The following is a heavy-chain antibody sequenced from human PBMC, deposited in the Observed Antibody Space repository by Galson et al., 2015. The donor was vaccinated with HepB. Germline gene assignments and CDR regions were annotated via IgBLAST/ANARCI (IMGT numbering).Heavy chain of an antibody. D-gene: IGHD3-16*01. J-gene: IGHJ2*01. CDR3: AKVPPNFMIAFDDWYFDL. Sequence: SLRLSCAASGFTFSTYAMSWVRQAPGRGLEWVSGIRGTDGSTYYADSVTGRFTISRDNYKRTLYLEMDNLRIEDTAVYYCAKVPPNFMIAFDDWYFDLWGRGALVTVSS. CDR1: GFTFSTYA. V-gene: IGHV3-23*01. CDR2: IRGTDGST.